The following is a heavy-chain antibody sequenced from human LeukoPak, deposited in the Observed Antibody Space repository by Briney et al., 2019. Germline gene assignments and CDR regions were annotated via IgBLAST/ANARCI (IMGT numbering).Heavy chain of an antibody. D-gene: IGHD4-23*01. Sequence: PSETLSLTCSVSGGSINNYYWSWIRQPPGKGLEWLGNIYFGGTTDYNSSLKSRLTISVDTFKNQLSLNLQSVTAADTATYYCARHRSDTGGKKGVNWFDPWGQGTLVTVSS. CDR3: ARHRSDTGGKKGVNWFDP. V-gene: IGHV4-59*01. CDR2: IYFGGTT. J-gene: IGHJ5*02. CDR1: GGSINNYY.